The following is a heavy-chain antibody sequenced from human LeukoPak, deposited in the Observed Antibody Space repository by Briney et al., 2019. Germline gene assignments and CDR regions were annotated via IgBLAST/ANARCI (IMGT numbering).Heavy chain of an antibody. CDR2: IYYSGST. D-gene: IGHD3-22*01. V-gene: IGHV4-61*01. CDR3: ARGVRNYYESSGYYYVGDAFDI. CDR1: GVSVSSGSYY. J-gene: IGHJ3*02. Sequence: SETLSLTCTVSGVSVSSGSYYWSWIRQPPGKGLEWIGNIYYSGSTNYNPSLKSRATISVDTSENQFSLKLSSVTAADTAVYYCARGVRNYYESSGYYYVGDAFDIWGQGTMVTVSS.